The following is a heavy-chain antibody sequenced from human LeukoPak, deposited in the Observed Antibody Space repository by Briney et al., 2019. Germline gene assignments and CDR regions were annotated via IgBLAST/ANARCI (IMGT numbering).Heavy chain of an antibody. D-gene: IGHD6-6*01. CDR2: IYYSGST. V-gene: IGHV4-39*01. Sequence: SETLSLTCTVSGGSISSSSYYWGWIRQPPGKGLEWIGSIYYSGSTYYNPSLKSRVTISVDTSKNQFSLKLSSVTAADTAVYYCAGSYSSSWFDPWGQGTLVTVSS. J-gene: IGHJ5*02. CDR3: AGSYSSSWFDP. CDR1: GGSISSSSYY.